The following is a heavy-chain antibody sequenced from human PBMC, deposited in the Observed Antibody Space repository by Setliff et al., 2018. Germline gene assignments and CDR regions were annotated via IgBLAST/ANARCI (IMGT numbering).Heavy chain of an antibody. V-gene: IGHV4-38-2*02. Sequence: SETLSLTCAVSGFSISSGYYWGWIRQPPGKGLEWIVNIHHSGKAYYNPSLKSRVTMSVDTSKNHVSLKLSSVTAADTALYYCARDALYDSNDRNSYYGNWLDPWGQGTLVTVSS. D-gene: IGHD3-22*01. CDR3: ARDALYDSNDRNSYYGNWLDP. CDR2: IHHSGKA. J-gene: IGHJ5*02. CDR1: GFSISSGYY.